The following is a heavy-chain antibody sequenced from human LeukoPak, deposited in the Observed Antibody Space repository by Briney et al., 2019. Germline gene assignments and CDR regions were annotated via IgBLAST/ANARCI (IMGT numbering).Heavy chain of an antibody. J-gene: IGHJ4*02. CDR2: ICYTAST. CDR3: ARDVGFD. CDR1: GGSVNSDNYD. Sequence: KPSETLSLTCTVSGGSVNSDNYDWRWIRQPPGRRLEWIGYICYTASTNYNPSLKSRVTISVDTSKNQFSLKVSSVTAADTAVYYCARDVGFDWGQGTLVTVSS. V-gene: IGHV4-61*01. D-gene: IGHD6-25*01.